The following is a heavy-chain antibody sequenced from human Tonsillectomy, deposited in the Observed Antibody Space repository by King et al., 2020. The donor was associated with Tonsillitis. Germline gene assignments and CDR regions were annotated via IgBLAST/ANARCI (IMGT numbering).Heavy chain of an antibody. CDR1: GFIFTSYA. CDR2: MSDDASYK. CDR3: AITYDSSGYYYNARDY. D-gene: IGHD3-22*01. Sequence: QLVQSGGGVVEPGKSLRLPCAVSGFIFTSYAIHWVRQAPGKGLEWVAVMSDDASYKYYADSGKGRFTVSRDNSKSTLYLQMNSLRAADTAVYYCAITYDSSGYYYNARDYWGQGTLVTVSS. J-gene: IGHJ4*02. V-gene: IGHV3-30-3*01.